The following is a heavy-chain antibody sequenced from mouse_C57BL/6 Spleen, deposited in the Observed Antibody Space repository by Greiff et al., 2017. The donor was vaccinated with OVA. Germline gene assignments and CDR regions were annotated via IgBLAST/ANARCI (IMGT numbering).Heavy chain of an antibody. CDR1: GFTFSDYY. Sequence: EVQGVESGGGLVQPGGSLKLSCAASGFTFSDYYMYWVRQTPEKRLEWVAYISNGGGSTYYPDTVKGRFTISRDNAKNTLYLQMSRLKSEDTAMYYCARRPFDYWGQGTTLTVSS. CDR2: ISNGGGST. V-gene: IGHV5-12*01. J-gene: IGHJ2*01. CDR3: ARRPFDY.